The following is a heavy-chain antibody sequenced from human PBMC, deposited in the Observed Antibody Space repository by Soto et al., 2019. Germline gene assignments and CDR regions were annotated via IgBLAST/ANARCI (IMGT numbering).Heavy chain of an antibody. J-gene: IGHJ4*02. Sequence: GASVKVSCKVSGYTLTEVSMHWVRKALGKGLECMGGFDPEDGETIYAQKFQGRVTMTEDTSTDTAYMELSSLRSEGTAVYYCATERYSSGWSYFDYWGQGTLVTVSS. D-gene: IGHD6-19*01. CDR2: FDPEDGET. CDR1: GYTLTEVS. CDR3: ATERYSSGWSYFDY. V-gene: IGHV1-24*01.